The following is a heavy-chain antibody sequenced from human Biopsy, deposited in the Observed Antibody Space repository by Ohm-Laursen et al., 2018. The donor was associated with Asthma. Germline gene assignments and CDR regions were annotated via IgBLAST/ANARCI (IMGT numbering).Heavy chain of an antibody. V-gene: IGHV1-69*13. CDR1: GGTFNTYV. CDR2: INSVFGTT. Sequence: SVKVSCKSLGGTFNTYVIGWVRQAPRQGLEWMGGINSVFGTTTYPKKFQDRVTITADDSTSTVYMELSSLRSEDTAVYYCARKAGSCISRTCYSLDFWGQGTLVTVSS. CDR3: ARKAGSCISRTCYSLDF. J-gene: IGHJ4*02. D-gene: IGHD2-2*01.